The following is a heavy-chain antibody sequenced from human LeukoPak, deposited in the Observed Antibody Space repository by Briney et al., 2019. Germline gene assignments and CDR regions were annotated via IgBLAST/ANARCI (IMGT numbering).Heavy chain of an antibody. J-gene: IGHJ2*01. CDR2: IYHSGST. D-gene: IGHD3-10*01. Sequence: SETLSLTCAVSGGSISSSNWWSWVRQPPGKGLEWVGEIYHSGSTNYNPSLKSRVTISVDKSKNQFSLKLSSVTAADTAVYYCARSGRYPYWYFDLWGRGTLVTVSS. V-gene: IGHV4-4*02. CDR3: ARSGRYPYWYFDL. CDR1: GGSISSSNW.